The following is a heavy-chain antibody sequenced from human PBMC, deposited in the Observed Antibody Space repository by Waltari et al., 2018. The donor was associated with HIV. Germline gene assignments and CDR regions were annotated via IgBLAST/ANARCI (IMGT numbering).Heavy chain of an antibody. Sequence: EVQLAESGGGLVKPGGWVGLSWAAHGFPCHNGWMHWFRQAPGKGLEWLGLINYGGTAEYATPVRGRFTISRDDSKNTLYLQMNSLKIEDTAVYYCTTGFGGYDDGFDFWGQGTMVTVSS. J-gene: IGHJ3*01. CDR3: TTGFGGYDDGFDF. CDR1: GFPCHNGW. D-gene: IGHD5-12*01. CDR2: INYGGTA. V-gene: IGHV3-15*01.